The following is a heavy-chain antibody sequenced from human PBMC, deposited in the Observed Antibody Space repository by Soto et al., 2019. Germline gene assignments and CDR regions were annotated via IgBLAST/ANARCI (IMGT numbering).Heavy chain of an antibody. V-gene: IGHV3-23*01. D-gene: IGHD3-9*01. CDR2: ISGSGGST. J-gene: IGHJ6*03. CDR1: RFSVRSYM. CDR3: AKNAGYSYYYYYYMDV. Sequence: PWGCPKLGCAACRFSVRSYMVTWSRQAKGKGLEWVSSISGSGGSTYYADSVKGRFTIPRDNSKNTLYLQMNSLRAEDTAVYYCAKNAGYSYYYYYYMDVWGKGTTVTVSS.